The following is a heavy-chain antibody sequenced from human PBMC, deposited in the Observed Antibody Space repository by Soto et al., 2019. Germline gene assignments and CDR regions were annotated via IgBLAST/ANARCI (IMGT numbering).Heavy chain of an antibody. D-gene: IGHD5-18*01. Sequence: PGGSLRLSCAASGFTFSSYGMHWVRQAPGKGLEWVAVISYDGSNKYYADSVKGRFTISRDNSKNTLYLQMNSLRAEDTAVYYCAEDMLRIQPRLHIVVYYYGMDVWGQGTTVTVSS. CDR1: GFTFSSYG. CDR2: ISYDGSNK. V-gene: IGHV3-30*18. CDR3: AEDMLRIQPRLHIVVYYYGMDV. J-gene: IGHJ6*02.